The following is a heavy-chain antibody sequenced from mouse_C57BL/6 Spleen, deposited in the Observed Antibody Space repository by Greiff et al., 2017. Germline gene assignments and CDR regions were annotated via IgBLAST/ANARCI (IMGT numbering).Heavy chain of an antibody. J-gene: IGHJ2*01. Sequence: EVQRVESGPELVTPGASVKISCKASGYSFTGYYMHWVKQSHGNILDWIGYIYPYNGVSSYNQKFKGKATLTVEKSSSTTYMEPRSLTSEDSAVYYCARSQEDFDYWGQGTTLTVSS. CDR1: GYSFTGYY. D-gene: IGHD3-2*02. CDR2: IYPYNGVS. V-gene: IGHV1-31*01. CDR3: ARSQEDFDY.